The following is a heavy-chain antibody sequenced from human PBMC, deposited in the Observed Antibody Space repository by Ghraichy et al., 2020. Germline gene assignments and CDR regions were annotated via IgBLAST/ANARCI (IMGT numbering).Heavy chain of an antibody. J-gene: IGHJ6*02. V-gene: IGHV3-23*01. Sequence: GALRLSCAASGFTFSSYAMSWVRQAPGKGLEWVSTISASGDSTYYADSVKGRFTISRDNSKNTLYLQMNSLRAEDTAVYYCAKGWRFLEWLLPYYYYGMDVWGQGTTVTVSS. D-gene: IGHD3-3*01. CDR3: AKGWRFLEWLLPYYYYGMDV. CDR2: ISASGDST. CDR1: GFTFSSYA.